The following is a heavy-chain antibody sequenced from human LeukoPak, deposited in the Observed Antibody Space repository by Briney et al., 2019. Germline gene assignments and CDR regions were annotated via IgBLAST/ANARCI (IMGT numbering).Heavy chain of an antibody. CDR2: ITGSGGNT. V-gene: IGHV3-23*01. J-gene: IGHJ4*02. CDR1: GFTFSSYE. D-gene: IGHD2-15*01. CDR3: AKGHQGYCSGVSCYSFDY. Sequence: GGSLRLSCTASGFTFSSYEMNWVRQARGKGLEWVSAITGSGGNTYSADSVKGRFTISRDNSKNTLYLQMNSLRAEDTAVYYCAKGHQGYCSGVSCYSFDYGGQGTLAAVSS.